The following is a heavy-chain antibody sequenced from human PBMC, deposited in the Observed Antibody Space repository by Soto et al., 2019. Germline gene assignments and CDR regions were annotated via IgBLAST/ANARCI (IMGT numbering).Heavy chain of an antibody. V-gene: IGHV3-23*01. CDR2: LSRSGGAT. J-gene: IGHJ5*02. CDR3: AKGEMATIRNSFDP. CDR1: AFSLTSCS. Sequence: PGGSLRLSCGTSAFSLTSCSMSWVRQTPGKGLEWVSALSRSGGATYYADSVKGRFTISRDTLTNTLYLQMSNLRAEDTAIYYCAKGEMATIRNSFDPWGQGTLVTVSS. D-gene: IGHD5-12*01.